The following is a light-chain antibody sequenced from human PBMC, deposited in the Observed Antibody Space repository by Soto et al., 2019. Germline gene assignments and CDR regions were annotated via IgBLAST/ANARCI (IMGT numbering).Light chain of an antibody. Sequence: EIILTQSPASLSVSPGERATLSCRASQSVNNNLAWNQQKPGQAPRLLIYGASTRATGIPGRFRGSGSGTEFTLTITSLQSEDFAVYFCQQYNNLPPDTFGQGTKLEIK. CDR1: QSVNNN. CDR2: GAS. CDR3: QQYNNLPPDT. V-gene: IGKV3-15*01. J-gene: IGKJ2*01.